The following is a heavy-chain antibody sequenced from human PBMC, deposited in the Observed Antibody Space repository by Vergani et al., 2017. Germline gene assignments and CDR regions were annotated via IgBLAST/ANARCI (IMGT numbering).Heavy chain of an antibody. V-gene: IGHV3-21*01. J-gene: IGHJ3*02. CDR1: GFTFSSYS. D-gene: IGHD3-16*01. CDR3: ARGEKVWGGAFDI. Sequence: EVQLVESGGGLVKPGGSLRLSCAASGFTFSSYSMNWVRQAPGKGLEWVSSISSSSSTIYYADSVKGRFTISRDNAKNSLYLQMNSLRAEDTAVYYCARGEKVWGGAFDIWGQGTMVTVSS. CDR2: ISSSSSTI.